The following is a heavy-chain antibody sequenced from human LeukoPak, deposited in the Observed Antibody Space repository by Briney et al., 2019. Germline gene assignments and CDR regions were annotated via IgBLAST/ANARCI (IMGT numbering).Heavy chain of an antibody. V-gene: IGHV4-59*01. CDR1: GVSISSYY. CDR2: IYYSGNT. CDR3: ARGTSSLDY. Sequence: PSETLSLTCTVSGVSISSYYWSWIRQPPGKGLEYIGYIYYSGNTNYNPSLKSQVTISVDTSKNQFSLKLSSVTAADTAVYYCARGTSSLDYWGQGTLVTVSS. J-gene: IGHJ4*02.